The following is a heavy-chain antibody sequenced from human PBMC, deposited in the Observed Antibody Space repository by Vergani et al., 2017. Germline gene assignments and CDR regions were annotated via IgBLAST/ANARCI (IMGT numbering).Heavy chain of an antibody. V-gene: IGHV4-38-2*01. J-gene: IGHJ4*02. CDR1: GDSISSGFY. CDR3: ARSMITMVRGVITLRSPFDY. Sequence: QVQLQESGPGLVKPSETLSLTCAVSGDSISSGFYWGWIRQLPGKGLDWIGRIYHSGSTYYNPSPKSRVTISVDTSKNQFSLKLSSVTAADTAVYYCARSMITMVRGVITLRSPFDYWGQGTLVTVSS. D-gene: IGHD3-10*01. CDR2: IYHSGST.